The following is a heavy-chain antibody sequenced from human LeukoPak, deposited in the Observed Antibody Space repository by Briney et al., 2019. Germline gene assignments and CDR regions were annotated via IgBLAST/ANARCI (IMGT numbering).Heavy chain of an antibody. D-gene: IGHD1-26*01. Sequence: SETLSLTCTVSGGFISSSGYYWGWIRQPPGKGLEWIGSIYYTGSTYLNPSLRSRLTISVDTSKNQFSLTLSSVTAADTAVYYCTTRDQIGSYSDHWGQGALVTVSS. CDR1: GGFISSSGYY. J-gene: IGHJ4*02. CDR2: IYYTGST. V-gene: IGHV4-39*01. CDR3: TTRDQIGSYSDH.